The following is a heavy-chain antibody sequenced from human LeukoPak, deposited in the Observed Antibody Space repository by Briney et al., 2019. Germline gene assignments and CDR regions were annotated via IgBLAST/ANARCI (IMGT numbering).Heavy chain of an antibody. Sequence: GGSLRLSCTVSGFTFGDYALNWVRQAPEKGLEWVGFIRSEAYGGTTEYAASVKGRFTISRDDSKSIAYLQMNSLKTEDTAVYYCTRWTYGYGDYWGQGSLVTVSS. V-gene: IGHV3-49*04. CDR3: TRWTYGYGDY. CDR2: IRSEAYGGTT. CDR1: GFTFGDYA. D-gene: IGHD5-18*01. J-gene: IGHJ4*02.